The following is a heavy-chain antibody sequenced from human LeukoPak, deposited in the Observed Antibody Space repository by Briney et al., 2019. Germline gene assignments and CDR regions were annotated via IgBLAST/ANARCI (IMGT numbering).Heavy chain of an antibody. CDR1: GGSISSYY. D-gene: IGHD3-22*01. Sequence: SETLSLTCTVSGGSISSYYWSWIRQPPGKGLEWIGYIYYSGSTNYNPSLKSRVTISVDTSKNQFSLKLSSVTAADTAVYYCARDRYYYDSSGYFYGMDVWGQGTTVTVSS. CDR2: IYYSGST. CDR3: ARDRYYYDSSGYFYGMDV. J-gene: IGHJ6*02. V-gene: IGHV4-59*01.